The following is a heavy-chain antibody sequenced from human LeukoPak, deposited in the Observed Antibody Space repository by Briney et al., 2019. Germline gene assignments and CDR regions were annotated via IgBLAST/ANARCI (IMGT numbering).Heavy chain of an antibody. V-gene: IGHV3-21*01. CDR1: GFTFSSYS. J-gene: IGHJ3*02. Sequence: GSLRLSCPASGFTFSSYSMNWVRQAPGKGLEWVSSISSSSSYIYYADSVKGRFTISRDNAKNLLYLQMNSLRAEDTAVYHCARDAGWGFLHAFDIWGQGTRVTVSS. D-gene: IGHD2-21*01. CDR3: ARDAGWGFLHAFDI. CDR2: ISSSSSYI.